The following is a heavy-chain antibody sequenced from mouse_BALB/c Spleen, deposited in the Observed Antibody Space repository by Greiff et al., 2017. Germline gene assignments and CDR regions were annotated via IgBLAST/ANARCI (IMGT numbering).Heavy chain of an antibody. CDR1: GFTFSSFG. D-gene: IGHD3-1*01. Sequence: DVKLVESGGGLVQPGGSRKLSCAASGFTFSSFGMHWVRQAPEKGLEWVAYISSGSSTIYYADTVKGRFTISRDNPKNTLFLQMTSLRSEDTAMYYCARGGGSYFDYWGQGTTLTVSS. V-gene: IGHV5-17*02. CDR3: ARGGGSYFDY. CDR2: ISSGSSTI. J-gene: IGHJ2*01.